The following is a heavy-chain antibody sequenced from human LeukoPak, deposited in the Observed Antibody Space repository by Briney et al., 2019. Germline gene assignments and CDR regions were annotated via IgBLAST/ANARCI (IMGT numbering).Heavy chain of an antibody. CDR3: ARASQGRHYYGSGTTFDY. V-gene: IGHV4-59*01. Sequence: SETLSLTCTVSGGSISSYYWSWIRQPPGKGLEWIGYIYYSGSTNYNPSLKSRVTTSVDTSKNQFSLKLSSVTAADTAVYYCARASQGRHYYGSGTTFDYWGQGTLVTVSS. CDR2: IYYSGST. D-gene: IGHD3-10*01. J-gene: IGHJ4*02. CDR1: GGSISSYY.